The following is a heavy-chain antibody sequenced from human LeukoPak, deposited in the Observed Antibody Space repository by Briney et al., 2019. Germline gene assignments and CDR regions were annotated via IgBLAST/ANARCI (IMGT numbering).Heavy chain of an antibody. CDR3: AKRPSDYGNYVSYFDY. CDR1: GFSFIGYG. J-gene: IGHJ4*02. V-gene: IGHV3-30*18. D-gene: IGHD4-11*01. Sequence: GGSLRLSCAASGFSFIGYGMHWVRQAPGKGLEWVGVVSDDGRRKDYADSVKGRFTISRDNSKDTLYLQMNSLRAEDTAVYYCAKRPSDYGNYVSYFDYWGQGTLVTVSS. CDR2: VSDDGRRK.